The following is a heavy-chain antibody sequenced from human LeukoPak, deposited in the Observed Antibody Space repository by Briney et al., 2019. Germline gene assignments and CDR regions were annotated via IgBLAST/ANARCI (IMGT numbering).Heavy chain of an antibody. J-gene: IGHJ4*02. D-gene: IGHD1-26*01. CDR3: ARDKIVGATHFDY. CDR2: INVNGGST. V-gene: IGHV3-20*04. Sequence: PWGSLTLSCAASGCTFNDYDRTWIRQAPGKGLEWVCGINVNGGSTGYADSLKGRFPIFRDNAKHSLYLQMNSLRAEDTAFYYCARDKIVGATHFDYWGQGTLVTVSS. CDR1: GCTFNDYD.